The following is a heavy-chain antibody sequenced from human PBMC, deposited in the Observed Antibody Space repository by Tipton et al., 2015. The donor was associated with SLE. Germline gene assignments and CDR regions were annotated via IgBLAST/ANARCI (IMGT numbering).Heavy chain of an antibody. CDR3: ARALR. CDR1: GFTFSSYG. CDR2: IRYDGSNK. Sequence: SLRLSCAASGFTFSSYGMDWVRQAPGKGLEWVAFIRYDGSNKDYTDSVKGRSTISRDNSKNTLYLQMNSLRVEDTAVYYCARALRWGQGTLVTVSS. V-gene: IGHV3-30*02. J-gene: IGHJ4*02.